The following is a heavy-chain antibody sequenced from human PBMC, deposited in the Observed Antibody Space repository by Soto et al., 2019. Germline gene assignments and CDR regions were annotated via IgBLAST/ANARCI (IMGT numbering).Heavy chain of an antibody. Sequence: AAVKFSCKVSGYTLPELSMHWVRQAPGEGLEWMGGHDPEEGETIYAQKFQGRLTMTEDTSSDTAYMELSSLRSEDTAVFYCATTNFHDSSGPEIDSWGQGTLVTVSS. J-gene: IGHJ4*02. D-gene: IGHD3-22*01. V-gene: IGHV1-24*01. CDR1: GYTLPELS. CDR3: ATTNFHDSSGPEIDS. CDR2: HDPEEGET.